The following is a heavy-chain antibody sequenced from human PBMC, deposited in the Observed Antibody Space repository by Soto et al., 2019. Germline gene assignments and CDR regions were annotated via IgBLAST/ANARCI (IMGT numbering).Heavy chain of an antibody. V-gene: IGHV4-34*01. D-gene: IGHD3-22*01. CDR1: GGSFSGYY. J-gene: IGHJ6*02. Sequence: SETLSLTCSVYGGSFSGYYWSWIRQPPGKGLEWVGEINHSGSTNSNPSLKSRVTISVDTSKNQFSLRLSSVTAADTAVYFCARDVGYYDSSGYYLSYYGMDVWGQGNTVTVSS. CDR3: ARDVGYYDSSGYYLSYYGMDV. CDR2: INHSGST.